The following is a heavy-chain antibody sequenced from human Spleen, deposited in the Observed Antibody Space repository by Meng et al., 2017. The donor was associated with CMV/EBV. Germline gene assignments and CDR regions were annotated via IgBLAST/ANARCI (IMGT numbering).Heavy chain of an antibody. V-gene: IGHV3-23*01. CDR2: ISGSVTTTYT. D-gene: IGHD3-3*01. CDR3: ARDLTIFGVVIEAALWFDP. J-gene: IGHJ5*02. Sequence: GGSLRLSCAASGFTFSSYAMNWVRQAPGKGLEWVSTISGSVTTTYTYYADSVRGRFTISRDNSKNTLYLQMNSLRAEDTAVYYCARDLTIFGVVIEAALWFDPWGQGTLVTVSS. CDR1: GFTFSSYA.